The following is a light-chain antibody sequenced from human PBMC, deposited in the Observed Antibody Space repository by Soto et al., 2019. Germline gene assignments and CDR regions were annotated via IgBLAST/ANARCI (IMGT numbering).Light chain of an antibody. CDR3: QQYADSPIT. V-gene: IGKV3-20*01. J-gene: IGKJ5*01. CDR1: QSVGRDY. Sequence: ENVLTQSPGTLSLSPGERAALSCRASQSVGRDYLAWFQQKSGQTPRLVIYGASSRATGIPDRFSGSGSGTDFTLTISRLEPEDFEVYYCQQYADSPITFGQGTRLEI. CDR2: GAS.